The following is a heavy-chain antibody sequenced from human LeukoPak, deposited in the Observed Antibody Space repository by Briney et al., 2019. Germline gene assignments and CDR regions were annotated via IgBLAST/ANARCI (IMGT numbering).Heavy chain of an antibody. J-gene: IGHJ4*02. V-gene: IGHV3-7*01. D-gene: IGHD1-26*01. CDR2: IKQDGSEE. CDR3: VRDRGRASVDY. CDR1: GFTFSNFA. Sequence: GGSLRLSCAASGFTFSNFAMSWVRQAPGKGLEWVANIKQDGSEEYYVGSVKGRFTISRDNAKNSLFVQMNSLRAEDTAVYYCVRDRGRASVDYWGQGTLVTVSS.